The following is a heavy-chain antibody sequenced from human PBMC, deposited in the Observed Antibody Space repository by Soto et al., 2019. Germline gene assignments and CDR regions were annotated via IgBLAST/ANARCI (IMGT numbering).Heavy chain of an antibody. J-gene: IGHJ3*02. D-gene: IGHD3-22*01. CDR3: ARQKITMIVVGPPDAFDI. V-gene: IGHV5-51*01. Sequence: PGESLKISCKGSGYSFTSYWFGWVRQMPGKGLEWMGIIYPGDSDTRYSPSFQGQVTISADKSISTAYLQWSSLKASDTAMYYCARQKITMIVVGPPDAFDIWGQGTMVTVSS. CDR1: GYSFTSYW. CDR2: IYPGDSDT.